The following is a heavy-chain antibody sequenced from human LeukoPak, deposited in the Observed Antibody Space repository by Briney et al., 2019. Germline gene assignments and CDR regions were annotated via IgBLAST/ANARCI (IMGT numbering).Heavy chain of an antibody. J-gene: IGHJ4*02. CDR1: GYTFTTFG. Sequence: GASVKVSCKASGYTFTTFGLSWVRQAPGQGLEWMGWISTYNGNTNYAHKVQGRVTMTTDTSTSTAYMELRSLRSDDTAVYYCARVRFRLLGVSAAISGGDFWGQGTPVTVSS. CDR3: ARVRFRLLGVSAAISGGDF. CDR2: ISTYNGNT. V-gene: IGHV1-18*01. D-gene: IGHD2-2*02.